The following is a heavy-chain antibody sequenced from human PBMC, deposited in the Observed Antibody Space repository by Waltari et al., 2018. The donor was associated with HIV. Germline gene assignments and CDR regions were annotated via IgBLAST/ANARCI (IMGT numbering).Heavy chain of an antibody. Sequence: EVRLVESGGGLGQPGGSLRLSCAGSGFTFCRYWMHWVRQTPVKGLECVSRIKPDGTQTDYADSVKGRFTISRDNAKSTLHLQLNALNVEDTALYFCTGDTFGNDDFWGQGVLVTVSS. J-gene: IGHJ4*02. CDR2: IKPDGTQT. V-gene: IGHV3-74*01. D-gene: IGHD1-1*01. CDR1: GFTFCRYW. CDR3: TGDTFGNDDF.